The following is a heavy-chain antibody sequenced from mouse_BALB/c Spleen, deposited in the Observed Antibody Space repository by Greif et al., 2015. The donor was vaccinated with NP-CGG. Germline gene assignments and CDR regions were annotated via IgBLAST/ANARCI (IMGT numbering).Heavy chain of an antibody. V-gene: IGHV1S81*02. CDR3: ARRGIYYGSSYYAMDY. CDR2: VNPSNGRT. Sequence: QVQLQQPGAELVKPGASVKLSCKASGYTFTSYWMHWVKQRPGQGLEWIGEVNPSNGRTNYNEKFKSKATLTVDKSSSTAYMQLSSLTSEDSAVYYCARRGIYYGSSYYAMDYWGQGTSVTVSS. D-gene: IGHD1-1*01. CDR1: GYTFTSYW. J-gene: IGHJ4*01.